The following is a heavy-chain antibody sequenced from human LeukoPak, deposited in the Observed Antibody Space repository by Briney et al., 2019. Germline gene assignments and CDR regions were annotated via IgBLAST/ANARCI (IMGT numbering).Heavy chain of an antibody. V-gene: IGHV4-39*07. D-gene: IGHD5-12*01. CDR1: GGSISSSNYY. CDR2: IFNSGST. Sequence: SETLSLACTVSGGSISSSNYYWGWIRQPPGKGLEWIGYIFNSGSTYYNPSLKSRVTILVDTSKNQFSLKLSSVTAADTAVYYCARDRHKLVDIVAGILDYWGQGTLVTVSS. J-gene: IGHJ4*02. CDR3: ARDRHKLVDIVAGILDY.